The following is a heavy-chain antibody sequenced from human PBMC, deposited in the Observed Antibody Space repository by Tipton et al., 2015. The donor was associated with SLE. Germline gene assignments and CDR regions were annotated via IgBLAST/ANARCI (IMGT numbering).Heavy chain of an antibody. D-gene: IGHD3-10*01. CDR2: IYYSGST. Sequence: TLSLTCTVSGCSISSYYWSWIRQPPGKGLEWIGYIYYSGSTNYNPSLKSRVTISVDTSKNQFSLKLSSVTAADTAVYYCARAQNYYGSGSYPDYWGQGTLVTVSS. J-gene: IGHJ4*02. CDR3: ARAQNYYGSGSYPDY. CDR1: GCSISSYY. V-gene: IGHV4-59*01.